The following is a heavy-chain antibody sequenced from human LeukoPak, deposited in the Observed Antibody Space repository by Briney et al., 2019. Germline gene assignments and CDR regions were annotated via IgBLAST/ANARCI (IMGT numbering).Heavy chain of an antibody. D-gene: IGHD3-10*01. J-gene: IGHJ4*02. V-gene: IGHV3-21*01. CDR1: GFTFSSYT. Sequence: GGSLRLSCAGSGFTFSSYTMNWVRQAPGKGLEWVSSISSSSGYIYYADSVKGRFTISRDNAKNSLYLQMSSLRAEDTAVYYCARDSSASSMVRGVLGYWGQGTLVTVSS. CDR3: ARDSSASSMVRGVLGY. CDR2: ISSSSGYI.